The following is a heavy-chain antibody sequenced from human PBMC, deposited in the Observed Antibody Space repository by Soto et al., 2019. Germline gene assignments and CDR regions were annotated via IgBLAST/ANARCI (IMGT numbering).Heavy chain of an antibody. D-gene: IGHD6-13*01. J-gene: IGHJ4*02. CDR2: ISYDGSNK. CDR3: ARDDPQQQKEFDY. CDR1: GFTFSSYA. Sequence: GGSLRLSCAASGFTFSSYAMHWVRQAPGKGLEWVAVISYDGSNKYYADSVKGRFTISRDNSKNTLYLQMNSLRAEDTAVYYCARDDPQQQKEFDYWGQGTLVTVSS. V-gene: IGHV3-30-3*01.